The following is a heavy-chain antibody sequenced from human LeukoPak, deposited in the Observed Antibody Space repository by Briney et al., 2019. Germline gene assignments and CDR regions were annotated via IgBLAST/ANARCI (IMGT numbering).Heavy chain of an antibody. CDR2: INPNSGGT. J-gene: IGHJ4*02. V-gene: IGHV1-2*02. Sequence: ASVKVSCKASGYTLTGYYMHWVRQAPGQGLEWMGWINPNSGGTNYAQKFQGRVTMTRDTSISTAYMELSRPRSDDTAVYYCARGRTPPYDEHPYYFDYWGQGTLVTVSS. CDR3: ARGRTPPYDEHPYYFDY. D-gene: IGHD5-12*01. CDR1: GYTLTGYY.